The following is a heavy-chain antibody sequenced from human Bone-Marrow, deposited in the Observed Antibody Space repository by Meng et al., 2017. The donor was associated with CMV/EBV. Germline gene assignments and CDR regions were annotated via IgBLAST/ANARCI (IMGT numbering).Heavy chain of an antibody. V-gene: IGHV3-9*01. D-gene: IGHD3-10*01. CDR2: FSLDSDRI. CDR3: TKDLRPGGADV. CDR1: PFTFHKYA. J-gene: IGHJ6*02. Sequence: CTVSPFTFHKYAIHWVRQAPGKGLEWVSGFSLDSDRIDYADSVKGRFTVSRDSAKGSLYLQMNSLRVEDTALYYCTKDLRPGGADVWGQVTTVTVSS.